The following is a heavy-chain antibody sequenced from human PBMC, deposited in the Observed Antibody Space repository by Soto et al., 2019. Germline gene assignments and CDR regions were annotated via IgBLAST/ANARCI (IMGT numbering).Heavy chain of an antibody. V-gene: IGHV1-3*01. CDR1: GYTFTSYA. J-gene: IGHJ4*02. Sequence: QVKLVQSGAEVKKPGASVKVSCKASGYTFTSYAMHWVRQAPGQRLEWMGWINAGNGNTKYSQKFQGRVTITRDTSASTAYMELSSLRSEDTAVYYCARGFDWLLSVDYWGQGTLVTVSS. CDR3: ARGFDWLLSVDY. D-gene: IGHD3-9*01. CDR2: INAGNGNT.